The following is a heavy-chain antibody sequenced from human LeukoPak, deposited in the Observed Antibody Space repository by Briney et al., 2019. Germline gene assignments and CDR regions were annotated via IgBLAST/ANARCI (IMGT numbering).Heavy chain of an antibody. D-gene: IGHD2-15*01. CDR1: GGSISSGGYS. CDR3: ARGEGFLDY. V-gene: IGHV4-30-2*05. Sequence: PSQTLSLTCAVSGGSISSGGYSWSWIRQPPGKGLEWIGYIYHSGSTYYNPSLKSRVTISVDTSKNQFSLKLSSVTAADTAVYYCARGEGFLDYWGQGTLVTVSS. J-gene: IGHJ4*02. CDR2: IYHSGST.